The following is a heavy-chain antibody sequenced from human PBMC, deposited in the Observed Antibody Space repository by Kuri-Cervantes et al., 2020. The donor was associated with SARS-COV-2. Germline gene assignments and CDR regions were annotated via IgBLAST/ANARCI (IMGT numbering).Heavy chain of an antibody. J-gene: IGHJ4*02. V-gene: IGHV4-61*08. Sequence: GSLRLSCTVSGDSISSGDYYWSWIRQPPGKGLEWIGDIYYTGSTSYNPSLKSRVAISVDTSKNQFSLKLTSVTAADTAVYYCARDCSTADCKTFGYYWGRGTLVTVSS. CDR1: GDSISSGDYY. CDR3: ARDCSTADCKTFGYY. D-gene: IGHD2-2*01. CDR2: IYYTGST.